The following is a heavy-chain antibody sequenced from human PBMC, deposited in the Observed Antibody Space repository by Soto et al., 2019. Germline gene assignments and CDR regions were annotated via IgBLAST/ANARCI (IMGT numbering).Heavy chain of an antibody. V-gene: IGHV1-69*13. CDR1: GGTFSSYA. Sequence: SVKVSCKASGGTFSSYAISWVRQAPGQGLEWMGGIIPIFGTANYAQKFQGRVTITADESTSTAYMELSSLRSEDTAVYYCARDQRYFDWLPTHYYYYGMDVWGLGTTVTVSS. D-gene: IGHD3-9*01. CDR3: ARDQRYFDWLPTHYYYYGMDV. J-gene: IGHJ6*02. CDR2: IIPIFGTA.